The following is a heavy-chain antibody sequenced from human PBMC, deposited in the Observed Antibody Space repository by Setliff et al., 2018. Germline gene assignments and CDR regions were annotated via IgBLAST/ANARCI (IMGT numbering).Heavy chain of an antibody. J-gene: IGHJ4*02. D-gene: IGHD2-2*01. Sequence: HLGGSLRLSCAASGFTFSSYWMHWVSQVPGKGMVWVSRINNDGSSGDYADSVKGRFTISRDNAKNSLYLQMNSLRAEDTATYYCARSENCFSTHYSPYDYWGQGTLVTVSS. CDR2: INNDGSSG. V-gene: IGHV3-74*01. CDR1: GFTFSSYW. CDR3: ARSENCFSTHYSPYDY.